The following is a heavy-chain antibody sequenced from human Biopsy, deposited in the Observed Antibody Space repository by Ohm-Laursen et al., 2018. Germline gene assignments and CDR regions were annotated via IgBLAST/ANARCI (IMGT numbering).Heavy chain of an antibody. Sequence: SLRLSCAASGFIFDAYAMHWVRQAPGKGLEWVSGISWHSVGIGYADSVKGRFTISRDNAKNFLYLEMNNLRPEDTALYYCAKIHCSGGSCYPNAFDMWGHGTRVTVS. D-gene: IGHD2-15*01. V-gene: IGHV3-9*01. CDR3: AKIHCSGGSCYPNAFDM. CDR1: GFIFDAYA. CDR2: ISWHSVGI. J-gene: IGHJ3*02.